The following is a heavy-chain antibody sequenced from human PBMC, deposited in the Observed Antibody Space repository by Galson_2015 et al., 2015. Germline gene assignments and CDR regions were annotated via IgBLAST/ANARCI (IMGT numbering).Heavy chain of an antibody. CDR1: GFTFSSYA. CDR2: ISGSGGST. Sequence: SLRLSCAASGFTFSSYAMSWVRQAPGKGLEWVSAISGSGGSTYYADSVKGRFTISRDNSRNTLYLQMNSLRPEDTAVYYCASWNDNDYYFDYWGQGTLVTVSS. V-gene: IGHV3-23*01. D-gene: IGHD3-16*01. J-gene: IGHJ4*02. CDR3: ASWNDNDYYFDY.